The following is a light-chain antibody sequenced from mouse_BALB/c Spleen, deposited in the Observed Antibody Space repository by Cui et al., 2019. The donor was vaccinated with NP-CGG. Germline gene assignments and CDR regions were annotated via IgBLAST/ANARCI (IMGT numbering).Light chain of an antibody. CDR2: GTN. Sequence: QAVVTQESALTTSPGETVTLTCRSSTGAVTTSNYANWVQEKLDHLFTGLISGTNNRAPGVPARFSGSLIGDKAALTITGAQTEDEAIYFCALWYSNHWVFGGGTKLTVL. CDR3: ALWYSNHWV. CDR1: TGAVTTSNY. V-gene: IGLV1*01. J-gene: IGLJ1*01.